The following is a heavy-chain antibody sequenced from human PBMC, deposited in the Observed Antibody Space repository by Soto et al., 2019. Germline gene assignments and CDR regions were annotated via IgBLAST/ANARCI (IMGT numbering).Heavy chain of an antibody. V-gene: IGHV3-48*03. Sequence: EVQLVESGGGLVQPGGSLRLSCVASGFTFSSSEMYWVRQAPGKGLEWVSYIHPAGQPIFYADSVKGGFTISRDNAKNSLYLQMNSLRAEDTAVYYCARRGSSWGQGTMVTVSS. CDR2: IHPAGQPI. CDR3: ARRGSS. CDR1: GFTFSSSE. J-gene: IGHJ3*01. D-gene: IGHD2-2*01.